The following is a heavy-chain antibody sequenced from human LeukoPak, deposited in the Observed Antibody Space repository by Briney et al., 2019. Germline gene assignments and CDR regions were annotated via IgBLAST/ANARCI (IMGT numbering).Heavy chain of an antibody. J-gene: IGHJ1*01. D-gene: IGHD6-13*01. CDR2: FYSGGST. V-gene: IGHV3-66*01. CDR1: GFTVSDNY. CDR3: ASSSWSSEYFHC. Sequence: PGGSLRLSCAASGFTVSDNYMSWVRQAPGKGLEWVSVFYSGGSTRYADSVKGRFTISRDNSKNTLYLQLNSLRAEDTAVYFCASSSWSSEYFHCWGQGTLVTVSS.